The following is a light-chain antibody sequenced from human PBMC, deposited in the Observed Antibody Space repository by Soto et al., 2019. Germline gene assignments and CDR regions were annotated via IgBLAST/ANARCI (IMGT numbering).Light chain of an antibody. CDR3: QAWDSSTAV. CDR1: KLGDKY. Sequence: SSELTQPPSVSVSPGQTASITCSVDKLGDKYACWYQQKPGQSPVLVIYQDSKRPSGIPERFSGSNSGNTATLTISGTQAMDEADYYCQAWDSSTAVFGGGTKLTVL. CDR2: QDS. J-gene: IGLJ2*01. V-gene: IGLV3-1*01.